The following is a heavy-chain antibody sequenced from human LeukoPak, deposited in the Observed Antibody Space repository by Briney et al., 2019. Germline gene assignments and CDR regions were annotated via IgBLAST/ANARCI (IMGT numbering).Heavy chain of an antibody. J-gene: IGHJ4*02. V-gene: IGHV3-30-3*01. Sequence: PGGSLRLSCAASGFTFSSYAMHWVRQAPGKGLEWVAVISYDGSNKYYADSVKGRFTISRDNSKNTLYLQMNSLRAEDTAVYYCARSQYYDFWSGYYSDYWGQGTLVTVSS. CDR1: GFTFSSYA. D-gene: IGHD3-3*01. CDR3: ARSQYYDFWSGYYSDY. CDR2: ISYDGSNK.